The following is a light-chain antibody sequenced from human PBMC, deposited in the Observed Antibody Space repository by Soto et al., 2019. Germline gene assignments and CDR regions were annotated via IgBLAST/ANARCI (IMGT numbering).Light chain of an antibody. CDR3: QQYGGSPRT. J-gene: IGKJ1*01. V-gene: IGKV3-20*01. CDR2: GAS. Sequence: EIVLTQSPGTLSLSPGERATLSCRASQSINNNYLARYQQKRGQAPRLLIYGASSRATGIPARFSGSGSGTDFTLTVSRLEPEDYAVYYCQQYGGSPRTFGQGTKVEVK. CDR1: QSINNNY.